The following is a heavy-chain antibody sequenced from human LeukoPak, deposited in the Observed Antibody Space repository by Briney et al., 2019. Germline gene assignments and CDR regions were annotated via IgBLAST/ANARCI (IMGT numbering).Heavy chain of an antibody. CDR3: ARENSGWFDP. J-gene: IGHJ5*02. CDR2: IWYDGSNK. V-gene: IGHV3-33*01. D-gene: IGHD4-23*01. CDR1: GFTFSSYG. Sequence: PGRSLRLSCAASGFTFSSYGMHWVRQAPGKGLEWVAVIWYDGSNKYYADSVKGRFTTSRDNSKNTLYLQMNSLRAEDTAVYYSARENSGWFDPWGQGTLVTVSS.